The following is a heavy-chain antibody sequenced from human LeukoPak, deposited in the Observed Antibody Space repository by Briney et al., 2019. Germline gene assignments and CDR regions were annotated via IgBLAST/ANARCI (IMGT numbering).Heavy chain of an antibody. D-gene: IGHD2-8*02. CDR2: INQDGSVI. CDR1: GVYW. J-gene: IGHJ4*02. Sequence: GGSLRLSCAVTGVYWMSWVRQAPGKGLEWVANINQDGSVIYYVDSVKGRFTISRDNAKNSLYLQMNSLRAEDTGVYYCATSSGAPGNMWGQGTLVTVSS. V-gene: IGHV3-7*01. CDR3: ATSSGAPGNM.